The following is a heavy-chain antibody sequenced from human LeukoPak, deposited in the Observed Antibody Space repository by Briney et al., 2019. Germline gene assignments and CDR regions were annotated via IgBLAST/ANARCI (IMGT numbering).Heavy chain of an antibody. J-gene: IGHJ5*02. CDR1: GYTFTGYY. D-gene: IGHD2-21*01. CDR2: INPNSGGT. CDR3: GSLAGGDCGGDWYFWFDP. V-gene: IGHV1-2*02. Sequence: GASVKVSCRASGYTFTGYYMHWVRQAPGQGLEWMGWINPNSGGTNYAQKFQGRVTMTRDTSMSTAYMELSRLRSDDTAVYYCGSLAGGDCGGDWYFWFDPWGQGTLVTVSS.